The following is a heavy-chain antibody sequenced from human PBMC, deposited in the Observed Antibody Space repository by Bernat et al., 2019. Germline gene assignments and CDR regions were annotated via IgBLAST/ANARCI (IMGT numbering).Heavy chain of an antibody. CDR1: GGTFSSYA. CDR2: ILPICGTA. D-gene: IGHD1-7*01. J-gene: IGHJ4*02. V-gene: IGHV1-69*01. CDR3: ARPITGTKEEYYFDD. Sequence: QVQLVQSGAEVKKPGSSVKVSCKVSGGTFSSYAISWVRQAPGQGLEWMGGILPICGTANYAQKFQGKVTNNADDTTSTAYMELSSQSSEATAVYYCARPITGTKEEYYFDDWGQGTLVTVSS.